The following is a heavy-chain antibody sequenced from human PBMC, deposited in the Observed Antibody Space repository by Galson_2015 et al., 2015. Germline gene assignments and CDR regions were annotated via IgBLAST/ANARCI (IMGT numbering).Heavy chain of an antibody. CDR1: GFSFSSYA. CDR2: ISGGGGTT. J-gene: IGHJ4*02. Sequence: SLSLCCAASGFSFSSYAFTWVRQAPGEGLEWVSCISGGGGTTFYADSVKGRFTISRDNSKNTLYLQMNSLRAEDTAVYYCAKGNSGDYRLYYFDHWGQGTLVTVSS. CDR3: AKGNSGDYRLYYFDH. D-gene: IGHD4-17*01. V-gene: IGHV3-23*01.